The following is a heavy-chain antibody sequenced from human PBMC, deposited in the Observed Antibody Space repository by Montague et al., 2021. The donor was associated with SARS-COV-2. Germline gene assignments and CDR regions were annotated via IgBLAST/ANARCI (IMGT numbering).Heavy chain of an antibody. V-gene: IGHV4-59*08. CDR3: ARHYSATLPAVY. D-gene: IGHD2-15*01. CDR2: ISDSGST. Sequence: SETLSLTCTVSGGSISSFYWSWFRQPPGKGLEWIGYISDSGSTNYNPSLTSRATMSVDTSQSQFSLKVNSVTAADTAVYYCARHYSATLPAVYWGQGTLVTVSS. CDR1: GGSISSFY. J-gene: IGHJ4*02.